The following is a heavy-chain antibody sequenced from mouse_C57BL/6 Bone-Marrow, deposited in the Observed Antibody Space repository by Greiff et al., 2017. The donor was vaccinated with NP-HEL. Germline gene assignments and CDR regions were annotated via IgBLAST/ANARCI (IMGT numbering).Heavy chain of an antibody. Sequence: DVMLVESGGGLVQPGGSLKLSCAASGFTFSDYYMYWVRQTPEKRLEWVAYISNGGGSTYYPDTVKGRFTISRDNAKNTLYLQMSRLKSEDTAMYYCARQYYGSSPFAYWGQGTLVTVSA. D-gene: IGHD1-1*01. CDR3: ARQYYGSSPFAY. J-gene: IGHJ3*01. V-gene: IGHV5-12*01. CDR1: GFTFSDYY. CDR2: ISNGGGST.